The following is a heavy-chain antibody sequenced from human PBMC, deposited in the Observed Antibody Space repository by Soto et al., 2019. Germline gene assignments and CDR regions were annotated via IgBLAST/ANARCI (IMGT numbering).Heavy chain of an antibody. CDR3: NRLYWGGDCDFAS. CDR1: GFTFSGSA. J-gene: IGHJ4*02. Sequence: EVQLVESGGGLVQPGGSLKLSCAASGFTFSGSAMHWVRQASGKGLECVGRIRDKANSYATAYTASVKGRFTISRDVSKNTAYLQMNSLTTEDTAVYYCNRLYWGGDCDFASWGQGTLVTVSS. V-gene: IGHV3-73*02. D-gene: IGHD2-21*02. CDR2: IRDKANSYAT.